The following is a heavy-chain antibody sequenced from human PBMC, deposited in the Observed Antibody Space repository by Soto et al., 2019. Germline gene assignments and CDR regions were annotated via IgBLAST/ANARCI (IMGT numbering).Heavy chain of an antibody. V-gene: IGHV3-30*18. D-gene: IGHD3-22*01. CDR1: GFTFSSYG. Sequence: GGSLRLSCAASGFTFSSYGMHWVRQAPGKGLEWVAVISYDGSNKYYADSVKGRFTISRDNSKNTLYLQMNSLRAEDTAVYYCAKGPITMIVGPWGQGTLVTVSS. J-gene: IGHJ5*02. CDR2: ISYDGSNK. CDR3: AKGPITMIVGP.